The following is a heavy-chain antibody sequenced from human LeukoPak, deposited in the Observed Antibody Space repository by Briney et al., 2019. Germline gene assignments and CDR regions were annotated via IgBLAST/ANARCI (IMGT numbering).Heavy chain of an antibody. Sequence: SQTLSLTCTVSSGSISSGGYYWSWIRQHPGKGLEWIGYVYYSGSTYYNPSLKSRVTISVDTSKNQFSLKLSSVTAADTAVYYCARGPVTTPYYYYYMDVWGKGTTVTVSS. V-gene: IGHV4-31*03. D-gene: IGHD4-11*01. J-gene: IGHJ6*03. CDR2: VYYSGST. CDR1: SGSISSGGYY. CDR3: ARGPVTTPYYYYYMDV.